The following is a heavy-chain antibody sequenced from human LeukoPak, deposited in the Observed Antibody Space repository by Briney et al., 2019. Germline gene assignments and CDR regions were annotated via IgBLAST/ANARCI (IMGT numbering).Heavy chain of an antibody. J-gene: IGHJ6*02. CDR2: LYYSGSS. Sequence: KPSETLSLTCNVSGASISDYYWSWVRQSPEKGLEWIACLYYSGSSHYNPSLRSRVAISGDTSKNQFSLKLTSVTTADTAVYYCARSLRYCSGGNCYYTMDVWGQGTTVTVSS. CDR1: GASISDYY. D-gene: IGHD2-15*01. CDR3: ARSLRYCSGGNCYYTMDV. V-gene: IGHV4-59*01.